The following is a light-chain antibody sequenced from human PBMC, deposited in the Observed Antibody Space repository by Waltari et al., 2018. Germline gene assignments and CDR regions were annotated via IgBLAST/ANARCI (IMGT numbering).Light chain of an antibody. Sequence: QSALTQPASVSGSPGQSITISCTGTSSDVGGYKYVSLYQQHPGKAPKLMIYEVSNRPSGVSNRFSGSKSGNTASLTISGLQAEDEADYYCKSYSTSSTHYVFGTGTKVTVL. V-gene: IGLV2-14*03. CDR2: EVS. J-gene: IGLJ1*01. CDR3: KSYSTSSTHYV. CDR1: SSDVGGYKY.